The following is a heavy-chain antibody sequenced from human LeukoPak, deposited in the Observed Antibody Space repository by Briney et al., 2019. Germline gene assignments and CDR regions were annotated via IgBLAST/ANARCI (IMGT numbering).Heavy chain of an antibody. CDR1: GGSISNYY. CDR3: ARDPDYGDYGGAYFDY. CDR2: IYASGST. D-gene: IGHD4-17*01. V-gene: IGHV4-4*07. Sequence: PSETLSLTCSVSGGSISNYYWNWLRQPAGKGLEWIGRIYASGSTNYNPSLKSRVTISMDKSKNHFSLNLKSVTAADTAFYYCARDPDYGDYGGAYFDYWGQGTLVTVSS. J-gene: IGHJ4*02.